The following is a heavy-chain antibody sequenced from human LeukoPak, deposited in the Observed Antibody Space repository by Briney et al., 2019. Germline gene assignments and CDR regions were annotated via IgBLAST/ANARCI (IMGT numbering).Heavy chain of an antibody. J-gene: IGHJ3*02. CDR3: ARDPPFLGPQLLWFGAPDAFDI. V-gene: IGHV1-18*01. D-gene: IGHD3-10*01. CDR2: ISAYNGNT. Sequence: SVKVSCKASGYTFTSYGISWVRQAPGQGLEWMGWISAYNGNTNYAQKLQGRVTMTTDTSTSTAYMELRSLRSDDTAVYYCARDPPFLGPQLLWFGAPDAFDIWGQGTMVTVSS. CDR1: GYTFTSYG.